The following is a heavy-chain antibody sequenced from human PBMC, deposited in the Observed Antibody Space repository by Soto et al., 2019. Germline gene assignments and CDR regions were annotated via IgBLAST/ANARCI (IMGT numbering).Heavy chain of an antibody. CDR1: GFTFSNAW. CDR3: STDLVVSIFGVVIRTDAFDI. V-gene: IGHV3-15*01. D-gene: IGHD3-3*01. Sequence: PGGSLRLSCAASGFTFSNAWMTWVRQAPGKGLEWVGRIKRKTDGGTTDYAAPVKGRFTISRDDSKNTLYLQMNSLKTDDTAVYYCSTDLVVSIFGVVIRTDAFDIWGQGTMVTVSS. J-gene: IGHJ3*02. CDR2: IKRKTDGGTT.